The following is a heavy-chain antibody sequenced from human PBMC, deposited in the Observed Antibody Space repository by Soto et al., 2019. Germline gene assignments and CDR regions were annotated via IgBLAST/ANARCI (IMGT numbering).Heavy chain of an antibody. V-gene: IGHV3-33*01. CDR1: GFTFSSYG. CDR2: IWYDGSNK. D-gene: IGHD6-19*01. Sequence: QVQLVESGGGVVQPGRSLSLSCAASGFTFSSYGMHWVRQAPGKGLEWVAVIWYDGSNKYYADSVKGRFPISRDNSKNTLYLQMNSLRAEDTAVYYCARDRYSSGWYDFDYWGQGTLVTVSS. CDR3: ARDRYSSGWYDFDY. J-gene: IGHJ4*02.